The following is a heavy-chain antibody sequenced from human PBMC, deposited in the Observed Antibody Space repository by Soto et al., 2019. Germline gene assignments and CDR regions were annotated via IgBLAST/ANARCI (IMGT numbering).Heavy chain of an antibody. J-gene: IGHJ4*02. CDR3: ARASATIAAAAIFDY. D-gene: IGHD6-13*01. CDR1: GGAISSSKW. V-gene: IGHV4-4*02. CDR2: IYQSGST. Sequence: SETLSLTCAVSGGAISSSKWWSWVRQPPGKGLEWIGEIYQSGSTNYNPSLESRVRMSVDKSRNQFSLKLTSVSAADTAVYYCARASATIAAAAIFDYCGQGTLVTVSS.